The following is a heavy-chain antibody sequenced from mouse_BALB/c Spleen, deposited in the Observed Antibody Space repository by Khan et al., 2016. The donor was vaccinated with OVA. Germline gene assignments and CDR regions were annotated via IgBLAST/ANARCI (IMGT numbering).Heavy chain of an antibody. J-gene: IGHJ2*01. V-gene: IGHV14-3*02. CDR1: GLNINDTY. Sequence: EVQLQESGAELVKPGATVKLSCTASGLNINDTYMHWLKQWPEQGLEWIGCIFPPNGSTKYDPKFQSKATITADTSSNTAYLQLSSLTSEDSAVYSCASTARKWGQGTMLTVSS. D-gene: IGHD1-2*01. CDR2: IFPPNGST. CDR3: ASTARK.